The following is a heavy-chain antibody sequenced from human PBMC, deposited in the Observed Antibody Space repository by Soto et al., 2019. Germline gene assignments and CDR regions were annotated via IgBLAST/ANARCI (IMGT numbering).Heavy chain of an antibody. Sequence: EVQLVESGGGLVQPGGSLRLSCAASGFTFSNYWIHWVRQAPGKGLVWVSRINSDGSRINYADSVRGRFTISRDNAKNTLYLQVNSLGAEDTAVYYCVRGASGRYYMDVWGKGTTVTVSS. J-gene: IGHJ6*03. D-gene: IGHD3-10*01. V-gene: IGHV3-74*01. CDR1: GFTFSNYW. CDR2: INSDGSRI. CDR3: VRGASGRYYMDV.